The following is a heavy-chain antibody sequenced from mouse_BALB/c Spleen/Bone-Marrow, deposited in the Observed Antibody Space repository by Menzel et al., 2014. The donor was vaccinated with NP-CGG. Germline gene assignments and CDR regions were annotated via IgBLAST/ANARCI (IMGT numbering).Heavy chain of an antibody. V-gene: IGHV2-9*02. CDR3: AREYYGNGYAMDY. CDR1: GFSLXSYG. CDR2: IWAGGST. J-gene: IGHJ4*01. D-gene: IGHD2-1*01. Sequence: QVQLKQSGPGLVAPSQSLSITCTVSGFSLXSYGVHWVRQPPGKGLEWLGVIWAGGSTNYNSALMSRLSISKDNSKSXVFLKMNSLQTDDTAMYYCAREYYGNGYAMDYWGQGTSVTVSS.